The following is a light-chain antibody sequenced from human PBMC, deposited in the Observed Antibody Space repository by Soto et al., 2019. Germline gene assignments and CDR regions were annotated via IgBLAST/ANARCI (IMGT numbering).Light chain of an antibody. CDR2: GAS. V-gene: IGKV3-20*01. CDR1: QSVSSSY. CDR3: QQDGSSPRLT. J-gene: IGKJ4*01. Sequence: EIVLTQSPGTLSLSPGERATLSCRASQSVSSSYLAWYQQKPGQAPRLLIYGASSRATGIPDRFSGSGSGTDFTLNISRLEPEDFAVYYCQQDGSSPRLTFGGGTKVEIK.